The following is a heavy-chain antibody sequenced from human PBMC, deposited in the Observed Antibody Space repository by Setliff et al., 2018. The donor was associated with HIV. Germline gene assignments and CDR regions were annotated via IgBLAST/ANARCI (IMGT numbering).Heavy chain of an antibody. J-gene: IGHJ5*02. Sequence: PGESLTISCAASGFTLSYHAMTWVRQAPGKGLEWVSGISGSGDSTYYAASVKGRFIISRDNSKDILFLQMNSVRAEDTGLDFCAKDYTATFWEYTWFDLWGQGILVTVSS. CDR3: AKDYTATFWEYTWFDL. CDR2: ISGSGDST. D-gene: IGHD3-3*01. CDR1: GFTLSYHA. V-gene: IGHV3-23*01.